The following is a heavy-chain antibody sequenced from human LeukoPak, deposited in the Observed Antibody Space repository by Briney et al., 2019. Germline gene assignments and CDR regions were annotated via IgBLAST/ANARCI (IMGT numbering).Heavy chain of an antibody. J-gene: IGHJ4*02. Sequence: GGSLRLSCAASGFTFSDYAMSWVRQAPGKGLEWVSAISGGGSTTYYSDSVKGRFTISRDNSKNTLYLQMNSLRAEDTAVYYCATKHTVLLDYWGQGTLVTVSS. CDR2: ISGGGSTT. CDR1: GFTFSDYA. CDR3: ATKHTVLLDY. V-gene: IGHV3-23*01. D-gene: IGHD4-17*01.